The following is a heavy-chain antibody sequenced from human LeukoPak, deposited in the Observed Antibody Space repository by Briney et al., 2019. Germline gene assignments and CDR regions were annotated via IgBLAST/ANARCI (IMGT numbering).Heavy chain of an antibody. CDR2: IYYSGST. D-gene: IGHD3-3*01. CDR3: ARHFTIFGVEDAFDI. V-gene: IGHV4-39*01. Sequence: PSETLSLTCTVSGGSISSSSYYWGWIRQPPGKGLEWIGSIYYSGSTYYNPSLKSRVTISVDTSKNQFPLKLSSVTAADTAVYYCARHFTIFGVEDAFDIWGQGTMVTVSS. CDR1: GGSISSSSYY. J-gene: IGHJ3*02.